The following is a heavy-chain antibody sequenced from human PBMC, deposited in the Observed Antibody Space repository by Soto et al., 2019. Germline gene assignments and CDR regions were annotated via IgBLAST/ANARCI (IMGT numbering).Heavy chain of an antibody. J-gene: IGHJ5*02. V-gene: IGHV3-30*18. Sequence: QEQLVESGGGVVQPGRSLRLSCVASGFSFDAYGMHWVRQAPGKGLEWVAVISYDGNSKYYADSVKGRFSISRDNSRNTLFLQMNSLRPEDTAVYYCAKDRGVRGVNPEGFDPWGQGTLVTVSS. CDR3: AKDRGVRGVNPEGFDP. D-gene: IGHD3-10*01. CDR1: GFSFDAYG. CDR2: ISYDGNSK.